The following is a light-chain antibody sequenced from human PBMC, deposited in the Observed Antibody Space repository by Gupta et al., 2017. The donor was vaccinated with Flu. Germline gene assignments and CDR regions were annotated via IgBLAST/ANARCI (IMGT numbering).Light chain of an antibody. J-gene: IGKJ2*01. Sequence: DIQMTPSPSSLSASVGDRVTITCRASQTIARYVNWYQQKFGPAPKLLIYVASNLQSGVPSRFSGSGSGTDFTLTISSLQPEDVATYYCQQSYTTPHTFGQGTKVEIK. V-gene: IGKV1-39*01. CDR3: QQSYTTPHT. CDR2: VAS. CDR1: QTIARY.